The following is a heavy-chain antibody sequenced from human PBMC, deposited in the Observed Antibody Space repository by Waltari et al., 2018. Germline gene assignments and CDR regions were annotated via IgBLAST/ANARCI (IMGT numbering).Heavy chain of an antibody. J-gene: IGHJ4*02. CDR2: ISFDENDK. CDR1: GFTFSSYA. CDR3: ARDEVPGKFDS. Sequence: QVQLAESGGGVVQPGRSLRLSCAASGFTFSSYAFHWVRQSPDKGVEWMALISFDENDKYYADAVKGRFTISRDNSENTLYLQMNSLRPEDTAVYYCARDEVPGKFDSWGQGTLVTVSS. D-gene: IGHD1-26*01. V-gene: IGHV3-30-3*01.